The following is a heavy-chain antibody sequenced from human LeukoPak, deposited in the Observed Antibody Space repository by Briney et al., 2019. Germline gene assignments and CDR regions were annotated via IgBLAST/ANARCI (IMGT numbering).Heavy chain of an antibody. D-gene: IGHD2-2*02. Sequence: SVKVSCRASGGTFSSYAISWVRQAPGQGLEWMGRIIPTLGIANYAQKFQGRVTITADKSTSTAYMELSSLRSEDTAVYYCARVLCSSTSCYTNSAYGMDVWGQGTTVTVSS. J-gene: IGHJ6*02. V-gene: IGHV1-69*04. CDR2: IIPTLGIA. CDR1: GGTFSSYA. CDR3: ARVLCSSTSCYTNSAYGMDV.